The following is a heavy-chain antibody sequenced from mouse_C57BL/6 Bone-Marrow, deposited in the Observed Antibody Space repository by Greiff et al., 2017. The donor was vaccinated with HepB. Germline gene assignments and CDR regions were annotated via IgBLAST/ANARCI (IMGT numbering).Heavy chain of an antibody. Sequence: VQLKESGGGLVKPGGSLKLSCAASGFTFSDYGMHWVRQAPEKGLEWVAYISSGSSTIYYADTVKGRFTISRDNAKTTLFLQMTSLRSEDTAMYYCARGPYYYGSGGAYWGQGTLVTVSA. V-gene: IGHV5-17*01. D-gene: IGHD1-1*01. CDR2: ISSGSSTI. CDR3: ARGPYYYGSGGAY. J-gene: IGHJ3*01. CDR1: GFTFSDYG.